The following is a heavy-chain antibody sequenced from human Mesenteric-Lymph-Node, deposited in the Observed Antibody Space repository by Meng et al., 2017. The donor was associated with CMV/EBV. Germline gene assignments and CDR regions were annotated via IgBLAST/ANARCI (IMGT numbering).Heavy chain of an antibody. V-gene: IGHV4-38-2*02. CDR3: ARVGYYYDSSGYELIDY. CDR1: GYSISSGYY. J-gene: IGHJ4*02. Sequence: SETLSLTCTVSGYSISSGYYWGWIRQPPGKGLEWIGSIYHSGSTYYNPSLKSRVTISVDTSKNQFSLKLSSVTAADTAVYYCARVGYYYDSSGYELIDYWGQGTLVTVSS. CDR2: IYHSGST. D-gene: IGHD3-22*01.